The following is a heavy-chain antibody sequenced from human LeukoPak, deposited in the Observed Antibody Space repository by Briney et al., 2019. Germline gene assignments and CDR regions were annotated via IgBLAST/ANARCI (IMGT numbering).Heavy chain of an antibody. CDR3: AKDGGYCGGGSCYFYYFDN. V-gene: IGHV3-7*01. Sequence: GGSLRLSCAASGFTFSSYWMSWVRQAPGKGLEWVANIKQDGSEKYYVDSVKGRFTISRDNSKNTLYLQMNSLRAEDTAIYYCAKDGGYCGGGSCYFYYFDNWGQGTQVTVSS. J-gene: IGHJ4*02. CDR1: GFTFSSYW. CDR2: IKQDGSEK. D-gene: IGHD2-15*01.